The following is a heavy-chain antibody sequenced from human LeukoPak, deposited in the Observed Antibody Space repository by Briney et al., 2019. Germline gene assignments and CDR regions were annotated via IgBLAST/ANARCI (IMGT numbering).Heavy chain of an antibody. CDR3: ASGRMPHYYDSSGLDY. Sequence: PSGTLSLTCTVSGGSISSGGYYWSWIRQHPGKGLEWIGYIYYSGSTYYNPSLKSRVTISVDTSKNQFSLKLSSVTAADTAVYYCASGRMPHYYDSSGLDYWGQGTLVTVSS. CDR2: IYYSGST. CDR1: GGSISSGGYY. D-gene: IGHD3-22*01. J-gene: IGHJ4*02. V-gene: IGHV4-31*03.